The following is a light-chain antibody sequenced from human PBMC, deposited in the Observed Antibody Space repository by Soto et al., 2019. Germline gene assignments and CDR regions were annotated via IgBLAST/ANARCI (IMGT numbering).Light chain of an antibody. Sequence: QSVLTQPASVSGSPGQSISISCTGTSSDVGAYNYVSWYQHRPGKAPKLTIYDVTYRPSGISSRFSGSKSANTASLTISGLQADDEAAYYCSSYTRSSTVVFGGGTKLTVL. CDR1: SSDVGAYNY. CDR3: SSYTRSSTVV. V-gene: IGLV2-14*03. CDR2: DVT. J-gene: IGLJ2*01.